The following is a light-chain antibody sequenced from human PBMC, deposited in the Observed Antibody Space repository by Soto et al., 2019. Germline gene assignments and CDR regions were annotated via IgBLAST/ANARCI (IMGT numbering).Light chain of an antibody. CDR1: QGISNY. V-gene: IGKV1-17*01. Sequence: DIQMTQSPSSLSASVGDRVTITCRASQGISNYFGWYQKKPGKAPKRLIYEISTLQSGVPSRFSGSGSGTEFTLTIHSLQPEDFATYYCLQHFGYPRTFGHGTKVELK. CDR3: LQHFGYPRT. J-gene: IGKJ1*01. CDR2: EIS.